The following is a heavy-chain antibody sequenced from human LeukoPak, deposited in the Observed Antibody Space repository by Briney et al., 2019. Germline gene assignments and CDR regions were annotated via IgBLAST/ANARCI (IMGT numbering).Heavy chain of an antibody. D-gene: IGHD2-15*01. CDR3: ARALTPTVVVVATDY. CDR2: ISSSSGYI. CDR1: GFSSSSYI. V-gene: IGHV3-21*01. J-gene: IGHJ4*02. Sequence: GGSLRLSCAAPGFSSSSYIMNWGRQPPEKGLGRVSSISSSSGYIYNADSQKGRVTTSSETTNTSLYLRINRLRAEDTALCYTARALTPTVVVVATDYWGQGTLVTVSS.